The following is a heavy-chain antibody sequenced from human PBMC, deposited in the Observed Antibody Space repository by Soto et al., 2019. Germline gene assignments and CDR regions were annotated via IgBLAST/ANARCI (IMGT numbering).Heavy chain of an antibody. CDR2: IYYSGST. D-gene: IGHD5-12*01. CDR3: ARHDRRSSGYDSDAFDI. CDR1: GGSISSYY. J-gene: IGHJ3*02. V-gene: IGHV4-59*08. Sequence: PSETLSLTCTVSGGSISSYYWSWIRQPPGKGLEWIGYIYYSGSTNYNPSLKSRVTISVDTSKNQFSLKLSSVTAADTAVYYCARHDRRSSGYDSDAFDIWGQGTMVTVSS.